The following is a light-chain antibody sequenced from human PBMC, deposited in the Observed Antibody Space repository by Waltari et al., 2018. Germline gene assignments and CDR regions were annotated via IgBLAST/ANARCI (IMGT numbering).Light chain of an antibody. CDR1: QSVSSN. CDR2: GAS. J-gene: IGKJ5*01. CDR3: QQYNNWPPIT. Sequence: EIVMTQSPATLSVSPGERATLSCRASQSVSSNLAWYQQKPGQAPRPLTYGASTRATGIPAXXSGSGSGTEFTLTISSMQSEDFAVYYCQQYNNWPPITFGQGTRLEIK. V-gene: IGKV3-15*01.